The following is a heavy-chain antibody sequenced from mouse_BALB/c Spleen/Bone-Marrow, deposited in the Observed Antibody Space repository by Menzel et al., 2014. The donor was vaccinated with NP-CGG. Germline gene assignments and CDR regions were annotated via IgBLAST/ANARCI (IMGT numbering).Heavy chain of an antibody. CDR1: GYTFTSYW. CDR3: TRPGYFYGSGHYAMDY. J-gene: IGHJ4*01. Sequence: QVQLQQSGAELVRPGASVKLSCKASGYTFTSYWINWVKQRPGQGLEWIGNIYPSDSYTNYNQKFKDKATLTVDKSSSTAYMQLSSPTSEDSAVYYCTRPGYFYGSGHYAMDYGGQGTSVTVSS. V-gene: IGHV1-69*02. D-gene: IGHD1-1*01. CDR2: IYPSDSYT.